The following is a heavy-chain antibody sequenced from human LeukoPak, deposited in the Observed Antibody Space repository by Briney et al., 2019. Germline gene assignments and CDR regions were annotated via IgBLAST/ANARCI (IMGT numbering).Heavy chain of an antibody. CDR1: GFIFTDYW. D-gene: IGHD6-13*01. Sequence: GGSMRLSCAASGFIFTDYWMHWVRQAPGKELVWVARIRGDGRATTYADSVKGRFTISRDNSKNMLYLQMNSLRAEDTAVYYCAKLQLSAAGIFFDHWGQGTLVTVSS. CDR2: IRGDGRAT. V-gene: IGHV3-74*01. CDR3: AKLQLSAAGIFFDH. J-gene: IGHJ4*02.